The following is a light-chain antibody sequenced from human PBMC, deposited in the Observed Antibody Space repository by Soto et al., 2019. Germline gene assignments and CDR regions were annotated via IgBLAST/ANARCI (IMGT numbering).Light chain of an antibody. Sequence: QSVLTQPPSASGSPGQSVTISCTGTKSDIGVYDFVSWYQHHPGKAPRLIIYEVVQRPSGVPDRFSGSKSGNTASLTVSGLGAADEDDYFCKSYAGSKTYVFGRVHKVT. CDR1: KSDIGVYDF. V-gene: IGLV2-8*01. J-gene: IGLJ1*01. CDR2: EVV. CDR3: KSYAGSKTYV.